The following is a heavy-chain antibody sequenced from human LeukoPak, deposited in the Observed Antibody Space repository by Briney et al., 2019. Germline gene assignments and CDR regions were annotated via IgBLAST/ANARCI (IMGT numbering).Heavy chain of an antibody. V-gene: IGHV3-53*01. CDR3: ARSLRVAAGALDY. CDR1: GFTVSSNY. CDR2: IYSGGNT. J-gene: IGHJ4*02. Sequence: GGSLRLSCAASGFTVSSNYMSWVRQAPGKGLEWVSVIYSGGNTYYVDSVKGRFTISRDNSKNTLYLPMNSLRAEDTAVYYCARSLRVAAGALDYWGQGTLVTVSS. D-gene: IGHD6-13*01.